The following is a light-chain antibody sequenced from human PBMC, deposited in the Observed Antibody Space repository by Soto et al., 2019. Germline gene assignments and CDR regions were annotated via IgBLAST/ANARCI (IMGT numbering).Light chain of an antibody. V-gene: IGKV3-20*01. CDR1: QSVSSSY. CDR3: QQYGSSPRGT. CDR2: GAS. J-gene: IGKJ1*01. Sequence: EIVLTQSPGTLSLSPGERATLSCRASQSVSSSYLAWYQQKPGQAPRLLIYGASSRGTGIPDRFSGSGSGTDFNLTISSLEPEDFAVYYCQQYGSSPRGTFGQGTKVEIK.